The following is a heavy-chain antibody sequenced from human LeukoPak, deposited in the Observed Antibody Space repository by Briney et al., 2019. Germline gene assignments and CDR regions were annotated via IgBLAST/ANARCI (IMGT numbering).Heavy chain of an antibody. J-gene: IGHJ6*02. Sequence: SVKVSCKASGGTFSSYAISWVRQAPGQGLEWMGRIIPIFGIANYAQKFQGRVTITADKSTSTAYMELSSLRSEDTAVYYCARVGADTYYYYYGMDVWGQGTTVTVSS. CDR2: IIPIFGIA. D-gene: IGHD1-26*01. CDR1: GGTFSSYA. CDR3: ARVGADTYYYYYGMDV. V-gene: IGHV1-69*04.